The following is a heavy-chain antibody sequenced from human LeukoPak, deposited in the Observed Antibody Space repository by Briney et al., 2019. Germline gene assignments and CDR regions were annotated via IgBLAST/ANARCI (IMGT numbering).Heavy chain of an antibody. CDR2: IIPIFGTA. V-gene: IGHV1-69*05. D-gene: IGHD3-22*01. Sequence: GASVKASCKASGGTFSSYAISWVRQAPGQGLEWMAGIIPIFGTANYAQKFQGRVTITTDESTSTAYMELSSLRSEDTAVYYCARGTYYYDSSGSSWFDPWGQGTLVTVSS. CDR3: ARGTYYYDSSGSSWFDP. J-gene: IGHJ5*02. CDR1: GGTFSSYA.